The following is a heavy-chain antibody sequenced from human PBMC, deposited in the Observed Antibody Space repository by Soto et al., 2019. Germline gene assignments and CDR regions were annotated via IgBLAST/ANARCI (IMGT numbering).Heavy chain of an antibody. CDR2: ISYDGSNK. J-gene: IGHJ6*03. Sequence: QPGGSLRLSCAASGFTFSSSGIHWVRHAPGKGLEWVAVISYDGSNKYYADSVKGRFTISRDNSKNTLYLQMNSLRAEDTAVYYCAKDHVMGRCYVNYYFMAVRAKGTTVTVSS. V-gene: IGHV3-30*18. CDR3: AKDHVMGRCYVNYYFMAV. D-gene: IGHD2-15*01. CDR1: GFTFSSSG.